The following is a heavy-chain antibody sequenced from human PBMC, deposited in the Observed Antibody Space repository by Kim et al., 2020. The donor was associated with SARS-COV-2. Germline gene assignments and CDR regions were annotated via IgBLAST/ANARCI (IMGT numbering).Heavy chain of an antibody. CDR1: GGSISSSRYY. CDR3: ARLDGSGSFYYNGLDV. CDR2: IYYSGST. D-gene: IGHD3-10*01. J-gene: IGHJ6*02. V-gene: IGHV4-39*01. Sequence: SETLSLTCTVSGGSISSSRYYWGWIRQPPGKGLECIGSIYYSGSTYYNPSLKSRVTISVDTSKNQFSLKLNSMTAADTAVYYCARLDGSGSFYYNGLDVWGQGTTVTVSS.